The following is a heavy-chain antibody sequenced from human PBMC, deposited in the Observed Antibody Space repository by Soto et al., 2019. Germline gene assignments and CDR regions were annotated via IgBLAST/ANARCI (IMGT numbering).Heavy chain of an antibody. CDR2: ISGTGSPT. V-gene: IGHV3-23*01. CDR1: GFTFSSYA. J-gene: IGHJ6*02. CDR3: ARDMSGGNYNYYYGMDV. Sequence: EVQLLESGGGLGQPGGSLRLSCAASGFTFSSYAMTWVRQAPGRGLEWVSAISGTGSPTYYADSVKGRFTISRDNSKNTLYLHMNSLRADDTAVYYCARDMSGGNYNYYYGMDVWGQGATVTVSS. D-gene: IGHD1-26*01.